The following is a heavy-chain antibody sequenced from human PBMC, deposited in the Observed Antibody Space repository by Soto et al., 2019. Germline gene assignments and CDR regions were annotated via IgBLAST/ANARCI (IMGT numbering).Heavy chain of an antibody. CDR1: DGSMRNVY. CDR3: ARAHAPTLPFDY. J-gene: IGHJ4*01. CDR2: IFHSGNA. D-gene: IGHD2-15*01. Sequence: SETLSLTCTVSDGSMRNVYWSWIRQPPGKRLEWIGFIFHSGNAKYNPSLKSRVTISIDTSKSQFSLSLDSVTAADTAVYFCARAHAPTLPFDYWGLGTLVTVSS. V-gene: IGHV4-59*01.